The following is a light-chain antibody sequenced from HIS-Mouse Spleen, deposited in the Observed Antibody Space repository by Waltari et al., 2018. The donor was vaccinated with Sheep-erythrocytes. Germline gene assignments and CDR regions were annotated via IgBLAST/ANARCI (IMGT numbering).Light chain of an antibody. J-gene: IGLJ3*02. V-gene: IGLV2-23*01. CDR1: SSDVGSYNL. Sequence: QSALTQPASVSGSPGQSITIPCTGTSSDVGSYNLVSWYQQPPGKAPKLLFYEGSKRPSGVSNVFSGSKSGNTASLTISGLQAEDEADYYCCSYAGSSTPGVFGGGTKLTVL. CDR3: CSYAGSSTPGV. CDR2: EGS.